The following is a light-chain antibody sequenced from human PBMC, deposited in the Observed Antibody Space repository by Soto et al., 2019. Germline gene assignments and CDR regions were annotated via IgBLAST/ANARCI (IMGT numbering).Light chain of an antibody. CDR3: CSYAGNSEV. Sequence: QSALTQPASVSGSPGQSITIPCTGTSGDVGSYNPVSWYQQHPGKAPKLLIYEVTERPSGVSNRFSGSKSGNTASLTISGLQPDDEADYYCCSYAGNSEVFGTGTKVTVL. CDR2: EVT. V-gene: IGLV2-23*02. CDR1: SGDVGSYNP. J-gene: IGLJ1*01.